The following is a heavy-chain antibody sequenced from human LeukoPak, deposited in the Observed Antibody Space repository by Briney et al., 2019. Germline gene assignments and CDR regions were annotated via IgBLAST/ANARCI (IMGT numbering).Heavy chain of an antibody. CDR2: IHPSGML. V-gene: IGHV4-31*03. Sequence: PSETLSLTCTVSGASFNSDDQYWNWIRQSPGKGLDWIGSIHPSGMLYNNPSLESRVTMSRDTSKNQFSLNLNSVTAADTAVYYCARDRIEARHDYYYMDVWGKGTTVTVSS. J-gene: IGHJ6*03. CDR1: GASFNSDDQY. CDR3: ARDRIEARHDYYYMDV.